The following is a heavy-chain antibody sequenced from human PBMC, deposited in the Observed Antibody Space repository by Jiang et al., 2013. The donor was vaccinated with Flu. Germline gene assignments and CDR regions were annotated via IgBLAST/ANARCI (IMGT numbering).Heavy chain of an antibody. V-gene: IGHV3-48*02. Sequence: SYINISSSTIYYADSVKGRFTISRDNAKNSLYLQMNSLRDEDTAVYYCARDGYYYDSSGYSIYYFDYWGQGTLVTVSS. CDR2: INISSSTI. CDR3: ARDGYYYDSSGYSIYYFDY. D-gene: IGHD3-22*01. J-gene: IGHJ4*02.